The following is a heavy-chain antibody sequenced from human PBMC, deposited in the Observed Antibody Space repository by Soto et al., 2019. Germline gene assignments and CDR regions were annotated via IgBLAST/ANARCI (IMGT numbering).Heavy chain of an antibody. CDR2: IYYSGST. Sequence: SETLSLTCTVSGGSISSYYWSWIRQPPGKGLEWIGYIYYSGSTNYNPSIKSRVTITVDTSKNQFSLKLNSVTAADTAVYYCASDFVVVPAATLSHYYYMDVWGKGTTVTVSS. J-gene: IGHJ6*03. CDR3: ASDFVVVPAATLSHYYYMDV. V-gene: IGHV4-59*01. CDR1: GGSISSYY. D-gene: IGHD2-2*01.